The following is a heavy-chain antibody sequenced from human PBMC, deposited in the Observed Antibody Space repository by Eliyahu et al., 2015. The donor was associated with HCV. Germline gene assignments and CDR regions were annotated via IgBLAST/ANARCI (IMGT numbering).Heavy chain of an antibody. CDR2: INPSGGST. CDR3: ARARGPEDNCSSTSCYTYNWFDP. V-gene: IGHV1-46*01. Sequence: QVQLVQSGAEVKKPGASVKVSCKASGYTFTSYYMXWVRQAPGQGLEWMGIINPSGGSTSYAQKFQGRVTMTRDTSTSTVYMELSSLRSEDTAVYYCARARGPEDNCSSTSCYTYNWFDPWGQGTLVTVSS. J-gene: IGHJ5*02. CDR1: GYTFTSYY. D-gene: IGHD2-2*01.